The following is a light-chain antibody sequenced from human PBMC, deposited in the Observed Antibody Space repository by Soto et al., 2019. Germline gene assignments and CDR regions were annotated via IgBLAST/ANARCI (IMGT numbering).Light chain of an antibody. CDR2: DAS. CDR1: ESVSDNY. J-gene: IGKJ1*01. V-gene: IGKV3-20*01. CDR3: YQYDTSPWT. Sequence: EIVLTQSPGTLSLSPGERATLSCRASESVSDNYLAWYQQRSGQAPRLVIYDASTRATGIPDRFRGSGSGTDFTLTISRLEPEDFAVYYCYQYDTSPWTFGQGTKVDIK.